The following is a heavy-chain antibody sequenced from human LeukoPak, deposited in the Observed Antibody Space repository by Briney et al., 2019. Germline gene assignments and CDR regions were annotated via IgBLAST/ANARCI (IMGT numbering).Heavy chain of an antibody. V-gene: IGHV3-23*01. CDR1: GFTFSSYA. J-gene: IGHJ6*02. CDR3: AKAPTGYYYYGMDV. Sequence: GGSLRLSCAASGFTFSSYAMSWVRQAPGKGLEWVSAISGSGGSTYYADSVKGRFTTSRDNSKNTLYLQMNSLRAEDTAVYYCAKAPTGYYYYGMDVWGQGTTVTVSS. D-gene: IGHD6-13*01. CDR2: ISGSGGST.